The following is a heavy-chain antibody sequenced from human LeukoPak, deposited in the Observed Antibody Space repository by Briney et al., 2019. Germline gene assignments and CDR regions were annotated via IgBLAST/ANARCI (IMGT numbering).Heavy chain of an antibody. Sequence: GASVKVSCKPSGGTFSSYAISWVRQAPGQGLEWMGWINPNSCGTNYAQNFQVRVTMTRDTSISPAYMELSRLRSDDTAVYYCARAGIWDYYDTSGYHNGAFDIWGQGTMVTVSS. V-gene: IGHV1-2*02. D-gene: IGHD3-22*01. CDR3: ARAGIWDYYDTSGYHNGAFDI. J-gene: IGHJ3*02. CDR2: INPNSCGT. CDR1: GGTFSSYA.